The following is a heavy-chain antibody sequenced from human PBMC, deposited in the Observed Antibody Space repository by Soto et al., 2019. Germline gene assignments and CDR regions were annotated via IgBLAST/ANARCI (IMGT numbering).Heavy chain of an antibody. J-gene: IGHJ4*02. CDR2: IIPIFGTA. CDR3: ARERSGKRVYYFDY. Sequence: QVQLVQSGAEVKKPGSSVKVSCKASGGTLSSYAISWVRQAPGQGLEWMGGIIPIFGTANYAQKFQGRVTITADESTSTAYMELSSLRSEDTAVYYCARERSGKRVYYFDYWGQGPLVTVSS. CDR1: GGTLSSYA. D-gene: IGHD2-15*01. V-gene: IGHV1-69*01.